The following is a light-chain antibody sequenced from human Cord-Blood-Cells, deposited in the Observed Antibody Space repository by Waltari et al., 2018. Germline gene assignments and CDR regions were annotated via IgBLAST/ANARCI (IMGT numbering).Light chain of an antibody. CDR2: DAS. V-gene: IGKV3-11*01. J-gene: IGKJ5*01. Sequence: EIVLTHPPATLSLSPGERATISCRASQSVSSYLAWYQQKPGQAPRLLIYDASNRATGIPARFSGSGSGTDFTLTISSLEPEDFAVYYCQQRSNWPPITFGQGTRLEIK. CDR3: QQRSNWPPIT. CDR1: QSVSSY.